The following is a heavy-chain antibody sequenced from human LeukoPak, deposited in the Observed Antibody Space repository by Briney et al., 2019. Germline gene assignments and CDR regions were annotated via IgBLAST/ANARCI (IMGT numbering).Heavy chain of an antibody. V-gene: IGHV3-30*02. D-gene: IGHD3-22*01. CDR1: GFTFSSYG. CDR3: AKSHYYDSSGPSLLG. Sequence: GGSLRLSCAASGFTFSSYGMHWVRQAPGKGLEWVAFIRYDGSNKYYADSVKGRFTISRDNSKNTLYLQMNSLRAEDTAVYYCAKSHYYDSSGPSLLGWGQGTLVTVSS. J-gene: IGHJ4*02. CDR2: IRYDGSNK.